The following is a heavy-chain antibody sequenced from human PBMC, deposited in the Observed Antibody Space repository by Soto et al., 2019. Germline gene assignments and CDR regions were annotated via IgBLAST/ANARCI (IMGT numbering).Heavy chain of an antibody. CDR2: ISWNSGSI. Sequence: EVQVVESGGGLVQPGRSLRLSCAASGFIFEDYAMHWVRQAPGKGLEWVSGISWNSGSIDYADSVTGRFTISRDNAKNSLYRQMNNLRTEDTALYYCARGLSYGLGSYVLFDAFDTWGQGTRVTVSS. V-gene: IGHV3-9*01. CDR1: GFIFEDYA. CDR3: ARGLSYGLGSYVLFDAFDT. J-gene: IGHJ3*02. D-gene: IGHD3-10*01.